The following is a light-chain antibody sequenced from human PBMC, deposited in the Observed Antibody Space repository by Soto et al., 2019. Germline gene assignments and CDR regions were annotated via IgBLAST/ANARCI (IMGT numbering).Light chain of an antibody. V-gene: IGKV1-5*01. CDR3: QRYNTFSGT. CDR2: DAS. J-gene: IGKJ1*01. CDR1: QTISSW. Sequence: IRMTQSQSSFSASTGDRVTITCRASQTISSWLAWYQQKPGKAPKLLIYDASTLESGVPSRFSGRGSGTQFTLTISSLQPDDFATYYCQRYNTFSGTFGPGTKVDIK.